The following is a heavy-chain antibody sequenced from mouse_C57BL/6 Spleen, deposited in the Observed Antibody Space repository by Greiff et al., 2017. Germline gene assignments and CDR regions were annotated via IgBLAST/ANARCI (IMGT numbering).Heavy chain of an antibody. Sequence: VQLQQSGPELVKPGASVKMSCKASGYTFTDYYMHWVKQSHGQSLEWIGYINPNNGGTSYNQKFKGRATLTVNKSSSTAYMELRSLTSEDSAVYYCARGDYYIYDGMAYWGQGTSVTVSA. D-gene: IGHD1-1*01. CDR2: INPNNGGT. V-gene: IGHV1-22*01. CDR1: GYTFTDYY. J-gene: IGHJ4*01. CDR3: ARGDYYIYDGMAY.